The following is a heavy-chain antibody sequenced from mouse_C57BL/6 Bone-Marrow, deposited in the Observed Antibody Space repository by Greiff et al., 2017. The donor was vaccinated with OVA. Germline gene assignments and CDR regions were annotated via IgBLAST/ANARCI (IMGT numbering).Heavy chain of an antibody. CDR2: IDPETGGT. Sequence: VQLQQSGAELVRPGASVTLSCKASGYTFTDYEMHWVKQTPVHGLEWIGAIDPETGGTAYNQKFKGKAILTADKSSSTAYMELHSLTSEDSAVYYCTRGDGSSYYYAMDYWGQGTSVTVSS. CDR1: GYTFTDYE. D-gene: IGHD1-1*01. CDR3: TRGDGSSYYYAMDY. V-gene: IGHV1-15*01. J-gene: IGHJ4*01.